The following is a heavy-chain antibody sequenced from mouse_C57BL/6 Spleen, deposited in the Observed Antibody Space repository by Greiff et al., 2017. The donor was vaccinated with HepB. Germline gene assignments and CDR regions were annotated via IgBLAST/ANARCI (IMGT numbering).Heavy chain of an antibody. J-gene: IGHJ2*01. Sequence: QVQLKESGAELVRPGTSVKMSCKASGYTFTNYWIGWAKQRPGHGLEWIGDIYPGGGYTNYNEKFKGKATLTADKSSSTAYMQFSSLTSEDSAIYYWASAGDGYSNFDYWGQGTTLTVSS. CDR1: GYTFTNYW. D-gene: IGHD2-3*01. CDR3: ASAGDGYSNFDY. CDR2: IYPGGGYT. V-gene: IGHV1-63*01.